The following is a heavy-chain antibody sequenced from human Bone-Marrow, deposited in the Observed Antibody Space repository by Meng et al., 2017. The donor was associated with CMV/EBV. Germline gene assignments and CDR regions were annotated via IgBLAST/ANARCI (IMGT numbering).Heavy chain of an antibody. CDR3: ASWGLRYDILTGYYKGYPTNGMDV. CDR2: ISAYNGNT. Sequence: ASVKVSCKASGYTFTSYGISWVRQAPGQGLEWMGWISAYNGNTNYAQKLQGRVTMTTDTSTSTAYMELRSLRSDDTAVYYCASWGLRYDILTGYYKGYPTNGMDVWGQGTTVTFAS. CDR1: GYTFTSYG. V-gene: IGHV1-18*01. D-gene: IGHD3-9*01. J-gene: IGHJ6*02.